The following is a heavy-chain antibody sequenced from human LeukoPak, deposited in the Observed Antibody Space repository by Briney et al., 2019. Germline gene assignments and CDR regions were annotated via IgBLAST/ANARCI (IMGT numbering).Heavy chain of an antibody. V-gene: IGHV1-69*04. CDR3: ARARDSGSYLDY. CDR2: IIPILGIA. Sequence: SVKVSCKASGGTFSSYAISWVRQAPGQGLEWMGRIIPILGIANYAQKFQGRVTITADKSTSTAYMELSSLRSEDTAVYYCARARDSGSYLDYWGQGTLVTVSS. J-gene: IGHJ4*02. CDR1: GGTFSSYA. D-gene: IGHD1-26*01.